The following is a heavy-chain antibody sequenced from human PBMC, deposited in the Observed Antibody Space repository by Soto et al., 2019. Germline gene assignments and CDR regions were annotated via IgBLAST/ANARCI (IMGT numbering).Heavy chain of an antibody. D-gene: IGHD3-10*01. CDR1: GYTFTGYS. J-gene: IGHJ5*02. CDR3: ARVVRGVISWFDP. Sequence: ASVKVSCKASGYTFTGYSMHWVRQAPGQRLEWMGWINAGNGNTKYSQKFQGRVTITRDTSASTAYMELSSLRSEDTAVYYCARVVRGVISWFDPWGQGTLVTVSS. CDR2: INAGNGNT. V-gene: IGHV1-3*01.